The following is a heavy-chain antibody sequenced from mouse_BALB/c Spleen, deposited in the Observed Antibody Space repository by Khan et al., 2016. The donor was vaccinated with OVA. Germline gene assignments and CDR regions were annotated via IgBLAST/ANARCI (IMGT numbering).Heavy chain of an antibody. J-gene: IGHJ3*01. CDR2: ISDGGSYT. V-gene: IGHV5-4*02. D-gene: IGHD1-1*02. CDR3: TRAGYGGFAY. CDR1: GFTFSDYY. Sequence: ELVESGGGLVKPGGSLKLSCAASGFTFSDYYMCWVRQTPEKRLEWVATISDGGSYTHYPDSVKGRFTISRDNVKNNLYLQMSSLKSEDTAMYYCTRAGYGGFAYWGQGTLVTVSA.